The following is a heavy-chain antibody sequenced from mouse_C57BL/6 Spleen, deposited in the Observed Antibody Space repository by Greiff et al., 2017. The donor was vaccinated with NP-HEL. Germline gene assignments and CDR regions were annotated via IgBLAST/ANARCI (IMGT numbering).Heavy chain of an antibody. CDR1: GYTFTSYW. CDR3: ARLDYTWFAY. J-gene: IGHJ3*01. V-gene: IGHV1-61*01. D-gene: IGHD2-13*01. Sequence: QVQLQQPGAELVRPGSSVKLSCKASGYTFTSYWMDWVEQRPGQGLEWIGNIYPSDSETHYNQTFKDKATLTVDKSSSTAYMQLSSLTSEDSAVYYCARLDYTWFAYWGQGTLVTVSA. CDR2: IYPSDSET.